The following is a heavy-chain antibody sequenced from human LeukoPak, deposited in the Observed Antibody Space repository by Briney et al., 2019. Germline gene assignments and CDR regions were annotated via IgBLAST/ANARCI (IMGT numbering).Heavy chain of an antibody. D-gene: IGHD2-15*01. CDR2: IDGGSSAI. CDR1: GFTFCIYS. J-gene: IGHJ4*02. CDR3: ARDSGRGGSCDY. Sequence: GGSLRLSCAASGFTFCIYSMKWVRQAPGKGLEWVSHIDGGSSAIYYADSVKGRFTISRDNARNSLYLQMNSLRGEDTGVYYCARDSGRGGSCDYWGQGTLVTVSS. V-gene: IGHV3-48*01.